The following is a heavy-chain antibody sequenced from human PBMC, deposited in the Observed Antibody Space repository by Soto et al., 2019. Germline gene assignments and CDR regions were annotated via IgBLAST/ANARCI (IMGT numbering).Heavy chain of an antibody. CDR3: ARLYYDILTGYFDAFDP. Sequence: QLQLQESGPGLVKPSETLSLTCTVSVGSISSSSYYWGWIRQPPGKGLEWIGSIYYSGSTYYNPSLKSRVTISVDTSKNQFSLKLSSVTAADTAVYYCARLYYDILTGYFDAFDPWGQGTLVTVSS. J-gene: IGHJ5*02. CDR1: VGSISSSSYY. D-gene: IGHD3-9*01. CDR2: IYYSGST. V-gene: IGHV4-39*01.